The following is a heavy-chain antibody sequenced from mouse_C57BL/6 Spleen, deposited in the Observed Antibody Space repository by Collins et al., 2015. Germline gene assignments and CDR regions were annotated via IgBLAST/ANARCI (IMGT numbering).Heavy chain of an antibody. D-gene: IGHD1-1*02. CDR3: ARSKDYGYFDV. Sequence: QAYLQQSGAELVRPGASVKMSCKASGYTFTSYNMHWVKQAPRQGLEWIGAIYPGNGDTSYNQKFKGKATLTVDKSSSTAYMQLSSLTSEDSAVYFCARSKDYGYFDVWGTGTTVTVSS. CDR2: IYPGNGDT. CDR1: GYTFTSYN. V-gene: IGHV1-12*01. J-gene: IGHJ1*03.